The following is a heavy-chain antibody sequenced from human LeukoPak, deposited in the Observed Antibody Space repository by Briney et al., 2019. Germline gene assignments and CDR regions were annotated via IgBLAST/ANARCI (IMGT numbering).Heavy chain of an antibody. CDR1: GFTFSSSA. CDR3: ATGSSSWYSLDY. Sequence: PGGSLRLSCAASGFTFSSSAMSWVRQAPGKGLEWVSAISNNGGYTYYADSVQGRFTISRDNSKSTLCLQMNSLRAEDTAVYYCATGSSSWYSLDYWGQGTLVTVSS. J-gene: IGHJ4*02. D-gene: IGHD6-13*01. V-gene: IGHV3-23*01. CDR2: ISNNGGYT.